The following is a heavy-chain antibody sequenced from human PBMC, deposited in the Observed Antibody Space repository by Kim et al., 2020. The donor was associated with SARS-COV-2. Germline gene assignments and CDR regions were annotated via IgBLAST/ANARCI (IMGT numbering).Heavy chain of an antibody. CDR2: IYYSGST. CDR3: ARDWVVTLSPSRYYYYGMDV. D-gene: IGHD2-21*02. CDR1: GGSISSGGYY. Sequence: SETLSLTCTVSGGSISSGGYYWSWIRQHPGKGLEWIGYIYYSGSTYYNPSLKSRVTISVDTSKNQFSLKLSSVTAADTAVYYCARDWVVTLSPSRYYYYGMDVWGQGTTVTVSS. J-gene: IGHJ6*02. V-gene: IGHV4-31*03.